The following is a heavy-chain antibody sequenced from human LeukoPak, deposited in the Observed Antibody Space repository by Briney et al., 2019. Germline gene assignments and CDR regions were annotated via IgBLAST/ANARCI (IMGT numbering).Heavy chain of an antibody. J-gene: IGHJ4*02. D-gene: IGHD1-26*01. V-gene: IGHV4-39*01. Sequence: SETLSLTCTVSGGSISSGTYYWSWIRQPAGKGLEWIGSIYYSGRTYYNPSLKSRVTISVDTSKNQFSLKLSSVSAADTAVYYCARQVGAPVEWGQGTLVTVSS. CDR2: IYYSGRT. CDR1: GGSISSGTYY. CDR3: ARQVGAPVE.